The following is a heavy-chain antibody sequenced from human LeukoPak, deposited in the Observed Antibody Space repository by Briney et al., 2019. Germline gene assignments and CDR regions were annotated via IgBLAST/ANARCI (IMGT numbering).Heavy chain of an antibody. CDR1: GYNFTSYW. J-gene: IGHJ4*02. CDR3: ARLLRYSGSYWPY. V-gene: IGHV5-51*01. Sequence: GESLQISCQGSGYNFTSYWIGWGRQVPGKGLEGMGIIYPGDSDTRYSPSFQGQVTISADKSISTAYLQWSSLKASDTAMYYCARLLRYSGSYWPYWGQGALVTVSS. D-gene: IGHD1-26*01. CDR2: IYPGDSDT.